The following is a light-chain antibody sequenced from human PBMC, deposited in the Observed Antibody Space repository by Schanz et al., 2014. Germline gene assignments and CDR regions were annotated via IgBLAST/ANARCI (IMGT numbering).Light chain of an antibody. J-gene: IGLJ3*02. Sequence: QSVLTQPASVSGSPGQSITISCTGSSSDVGGYNYVSWYQHHPGKAPKLMIYDVSKRPSGVSNRFSGSKSGNTASLTISGLQAEDEADYYCSSSTTSSTVVFGGGTKLTVL. V-gene: IGLV2-14*03. CDR3: SSSTTSSTVV. CDR1: SSDVGGYNY. CDR2: DVS.